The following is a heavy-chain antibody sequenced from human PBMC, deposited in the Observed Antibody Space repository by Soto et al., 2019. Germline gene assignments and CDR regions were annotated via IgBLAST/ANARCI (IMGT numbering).Heavy chain of an antibody. CDR1: GFTFSSYE. D-gene: IGHD6-19*01. Sequence: PGGSLRLSCAASGFTFSSYEMNWVRQAPGKGLEWVSYISSSGSTIYYADSVKGRFTISRDNAKNSLYLQMNSLRAEGTAVYYCARAATWGYSSGFYYFDYWGQGTLVTVSS. V-gene: IGHV3-48*03. CDR2: ISSSGSTI. J-gene: IGHJ4*02. CDR3: ARAATWGYSSGFYYFDY.